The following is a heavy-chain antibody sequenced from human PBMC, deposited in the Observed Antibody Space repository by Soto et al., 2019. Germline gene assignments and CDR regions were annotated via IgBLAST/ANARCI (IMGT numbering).Heavy chain of an antibody. J-gene: IGHJ4*02. V-gene: IGHV4-30-4*01. CDR1: GGSISSGDYY. CDR2: IYYSGST. CDR3: GREYYYGSGHDY. D-gene: IGHD3-10*01. Sequence: QVQLQESGPGLVKPSQTLSPTCTVSGGSISSGDYYWSWIRQPPGKGLEWIGYIYYSGSTFYNPCLKSRDTISVDPSKNQVSLELSSVTAADTAVYYCGREYYYGSGHDYWGQGTLVTVSS.